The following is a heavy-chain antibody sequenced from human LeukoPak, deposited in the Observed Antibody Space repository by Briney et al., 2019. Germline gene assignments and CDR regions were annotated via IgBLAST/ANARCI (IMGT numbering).Heavy chain of an antibody. J-gene: IGHJ6*03. V-gene: IGHV1-46*01. CDR2: INPSGGST. CDR1: GYTLISYY. D-gene: IGHD1-1*01. CDR3: ARGGTAIYYYYYMDV. Sequence: ASVKVSCKASGYTLISYYMHWVRQPPGQGLEWVGIINPSGGSTSYAQKFQGRATMTRDMSTSTVYMELSSLRSEDTAVYYCARGGTAIYYYYYMDVWGKGTTVTVSS.